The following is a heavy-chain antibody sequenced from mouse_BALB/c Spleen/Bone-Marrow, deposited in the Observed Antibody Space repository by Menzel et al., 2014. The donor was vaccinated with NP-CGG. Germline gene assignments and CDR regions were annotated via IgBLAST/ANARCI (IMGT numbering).Heavy chain of an antibody. V-gene: IGHV1-5*01. CDR2: IYPGNSDT. Sequence: EVQLQQSGTVLARPGASVKMSCKASGYTFTSYWMHWVKQRPGQGLERIGAIYPGNSDTSYNQKFKGKAKLTAVTSTSTAYMDLSSLTNEDSAVYYCTRGITTVVATRAMDYWGQGTSVTVSS. J-gene: IGHJ4*01. D-gene: IGHD1-1*01. CDR3: TRGITTVVATRAMDY. CDR1: GYTFTSYW.